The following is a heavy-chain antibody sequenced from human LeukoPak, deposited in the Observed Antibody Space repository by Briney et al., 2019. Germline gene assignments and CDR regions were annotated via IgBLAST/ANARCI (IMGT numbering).Heavy chain of an antibody. V-gene: IGHV3-7*01. CDR2: IKEDGSDK. CDR1: GFSSSTSW. Sequence: GGSLRLSCAASGFSSSTSWMSWVRQAPGKGLEWVANIKEDGSDKYYVDSVKGRFTISRDNAKNSLFLQMNGLRAGDTAVYYCARRTNHLAFDYWGLGTLVTVSS. J-gene: IGHJ4*02. CDR3: ARRTNHLAFDY. D-gene: IGHD2-8*01.